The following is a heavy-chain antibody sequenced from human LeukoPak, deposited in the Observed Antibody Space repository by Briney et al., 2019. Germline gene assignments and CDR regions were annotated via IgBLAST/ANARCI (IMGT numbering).Heavy chain of an antibody. CDR1: GYTFTDYY. Sequence: ASVKVSCKTSGYTFTDYYIHWVRQAPGQGFEWMGWINPNTGGTDYAQKFQDRIAISTYTSISTVYMELSRLKSDDTALYYCVRDLATIDGIAWYYFENWGQGTLVTVS. V-gene: IGHV1-2*02. D-gene: IGHD5-12*01. J-gene: IGHJ4*02. CDR2: INPNTGGT. CDR3: VRDLATIDGIAWYYFEN.